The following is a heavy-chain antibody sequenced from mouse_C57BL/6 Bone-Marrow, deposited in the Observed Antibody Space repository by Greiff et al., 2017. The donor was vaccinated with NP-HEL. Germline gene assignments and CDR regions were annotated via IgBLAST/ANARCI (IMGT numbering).Heavy chain of an antibody. V-gene: IGHV14-4*01. D-gene: IGHD1-1*01. CDR3: TNYYGSSYWYFDV. CDR1: GFNIKDDY. J-gene: IGHJ1*03. Sequence: EVQLQQSGAELVRPGASVKLSCTASGFNIKDDYMHWVKQRPEQGLEWIGWIDPENGDTEYASKFQGKATITADTSSNTAYLQLSSLTSEDTAVYYCTNYYGSSYWYFDVWGKGTTVTVSS. CDR2: IDPENGDT.